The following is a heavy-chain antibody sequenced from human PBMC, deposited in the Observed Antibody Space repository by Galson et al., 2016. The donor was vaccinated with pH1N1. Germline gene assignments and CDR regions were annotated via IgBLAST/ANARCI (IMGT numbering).Heavy chain of an antibody. CDR3: AREDWSYADTYYYGMDV. CDR1: GFTFSTYT. J-gene: IGHJ6*02. Sequence: SLRLSCAASGFTFSTYTVYWVRQNPGKGLEWVAFISYNGHDQSYANSVKGRFTVSRDNSKNTLYLQMNSLRPDDTALYYCAREDWSYADTYYYGMDVWGQGTTVTVSS. V-gene: IGHV3-30-3*01. CDR2: ISYNGHDQ. D-gene: IGHD3-16*01.